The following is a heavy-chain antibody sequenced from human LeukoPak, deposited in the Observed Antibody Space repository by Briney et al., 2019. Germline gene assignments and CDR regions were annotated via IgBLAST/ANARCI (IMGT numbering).Heavy chain of an antibody. V-gene: IGHV3-7*01. CDR2: IKHDGSEK. J-gene: IGHJ6*04. D-gene: IGHD3-10*02. CDR1: GFTFSSHW. CDR3: AELGITMIGGV. Sequence: PGGSLRLSCEDSGFTFSSHWMSWVRQAPGKGLEWVANIKHDGSEKNYLDSVKGRFTISRDNAKNSLYLQMNSLRAEDTAVYYCAELGITMIGGVWGKGTTVTISS.